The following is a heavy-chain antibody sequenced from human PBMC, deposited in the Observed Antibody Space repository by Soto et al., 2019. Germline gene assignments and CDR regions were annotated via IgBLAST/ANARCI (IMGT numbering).Heavy chain of an antibody. Sequence: QVQLVESGGGVVQPGRSLRLSCAASGFTFSSYAMHWVRQAPGKGLEWVAVISYDGSNKYYADSVKGRFTISRDNSKNTLYLQMNSLRAEDTAVYYCARVPMATTPNYRGGGGYWGQGTLVTVSS. CDR3: ARVPMATTPNYRGGGGY. V-gene: IGHV3-30-3*01. D-gene: IGHD5-12*01. J-gene: IGHJ4*02. CDR1: GFTFSSYA. CDR2: ISYDGSNK.